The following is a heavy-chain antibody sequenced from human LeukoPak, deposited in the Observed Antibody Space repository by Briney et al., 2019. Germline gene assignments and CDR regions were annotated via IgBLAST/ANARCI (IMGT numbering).Heavy chain of an antibody. D-gene: IGHD6-19*01. V-gene: IGHV4-59*08. J-gene: IGHJ6*02. CDR1: GGSISSYY. CDR3: ARSIVVAGIVSDYYYYGMDV. CDR2: MYYSGSP. Sequence: PSETLSLTCTVSGGSISSYYWNWIRQPPGKGLEWIGYMYYSGSPNYNPSLKSRVTISVHTSKKQFSLKLSSVTAAGTAVYYCARSIVVAGIVSDYYYYGMDVWGQGTTVTVSS.